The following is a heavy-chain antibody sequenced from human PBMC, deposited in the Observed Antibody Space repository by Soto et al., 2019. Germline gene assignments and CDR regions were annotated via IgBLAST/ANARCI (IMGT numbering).Heavy chain of an antibody. J-gene: IGHJ5*02. D-gene: IGHD3-10*01. CDR1: GGSFSGYY. V-gene: IGHV4-34*01. CDR3: ARIGVKTYYYGSGTHNWFDP. Sequence: PSETLSLTCAVYGGSFSGYYWSWIRQPPGKGLEWIGEINHSGSTNYNPSLKSRVTISVDTSKNQFSLKLSSVTAADTAVYYCARIGVKTYYYGSGTHNWFDPWGQGTLVTVS. CDR2: INHSGST.